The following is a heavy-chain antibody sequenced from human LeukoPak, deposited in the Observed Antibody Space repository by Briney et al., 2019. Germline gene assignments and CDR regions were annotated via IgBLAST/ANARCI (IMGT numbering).Heavy chain of an antibody. Sequence: SETLSLTCAVYGGSFSGYYWSWIRHPPGKGLEWLGEINHSESTKYNPSLKSRVTILVDTSKNQFSLKLSSVTAADTAVYYCARGARTPSGYGSRTAGRANWFDPWGQGTLVTVSS. CDR2: INHSEST. CDR3: ARGARTPSGYGSRTAGRANWFDP. CDR1: GGSFSGYY. D-gene: IGHD5-12*01. J-gene: IGHJ5*02. V-gene: IGHV4-34*01.